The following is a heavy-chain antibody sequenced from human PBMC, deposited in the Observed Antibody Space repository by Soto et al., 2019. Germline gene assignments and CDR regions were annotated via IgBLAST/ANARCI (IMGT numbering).Heavy chain of an antibody. CDR3: AKEYYDFWSGYYGKGAFDI. J-gene: IGHJ3*02. CDR2: ISWNSGSI. D-gene: IGHD3-3*01. CDR1: GFTFSNFG. V-gene: IGHV3-9*01. Sequence: PGGSLRLSYAASGFTFSNFGMSWVRQNPGKGLEWVSGISWNSGSIGYADSVKGRFTISRDNAKNSLYLQMNSLRAEDTALYYCAKEYYDFWSGYYGKGAFDIWGQGTMVTVSS.